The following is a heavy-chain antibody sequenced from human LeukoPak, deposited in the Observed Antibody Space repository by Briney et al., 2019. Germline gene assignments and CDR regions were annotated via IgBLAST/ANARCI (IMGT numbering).Heavy chain of an antibody. Sequence: GGSLRLSCAASGFSFSDYHMSWIRQAPGKGLEWLSYISSSSGTIYYADSVKGRFTISRDNAQNSLFLQMNSLRAEDTAVYFCASGSGWFSFDSWGQGTLVTVSS. V-gene: IGHV3-11*04. CDR1: GFSFSDYH. CDR3: ASGSGWFSFDS. J-gene: IGHJ4*02. D-gene: IGHD6-19*01. CDR2: ISSSSGTI.